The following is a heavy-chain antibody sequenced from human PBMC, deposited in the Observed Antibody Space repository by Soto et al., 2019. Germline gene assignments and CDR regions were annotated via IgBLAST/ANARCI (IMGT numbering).Heavy chain of an antibody. Sequence: ASVKVSCKASGYTFTSYAMHWVRQAPGQRLEWMGWINAGNGNTKYSQKFQGRVTITRDTSASTAYMELSSLRSEDTAVYYCARIENSIAVAGRPYYYYGMDVWGQGTTVTVSS. CDR2: INAGNGNT. CDR3: ARIENSIAVAGRPYYYYGMDV. V-gene: IGHV1-3*01. CDR1: GYTFTSYA. D-gene: IGHD6-19*01. J-gene: IGHJ6*02.